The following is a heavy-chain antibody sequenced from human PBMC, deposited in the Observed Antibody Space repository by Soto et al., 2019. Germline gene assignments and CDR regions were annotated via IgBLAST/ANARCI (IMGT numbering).Heavy chain of an antibody. V-gene: IGHV2-5*02. CDR3: ALRRGSCRPYYSYYGVDV. D-gene: IGHD1-26*01. J-gene: IGHJ6*02. CDR2: IFWDDDK. CDR1: GFSLKTGGVG. Sequence: TLRESGPTLVEPTQTLTLTCTFSGFSLKTGGVGVGWIRQPPGKALEWVALIFWDDDKRYSPSLKNRLTITKDTSKNQVVLTMSDMDPVDTATYYCALRRGSCRPYYSYYGVDVWGQGTTVTVSS.